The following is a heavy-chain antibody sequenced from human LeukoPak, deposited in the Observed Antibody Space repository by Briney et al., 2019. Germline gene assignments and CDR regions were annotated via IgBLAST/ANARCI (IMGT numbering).Heavy chain of an antibody. J-gene: IGHJ4*02. CDR2: IYYSGST. CDR3: AYLLDYYDSSGTDY. Sequence: SQTLSLTCTVSGGSLSSGDYYWRWLRQPPGKGLEWIGYIYYSGSTYYNPSLKSRVTISVDTSKNQFSLKLSSVTAADTAVYYCAYLLDYYDSSGTDYWGQGTLVTVSS. D-gene: IGHD3-22*01. V-gene: IGHV4-30-4*01. CDR1: GGSLSSGDYY.